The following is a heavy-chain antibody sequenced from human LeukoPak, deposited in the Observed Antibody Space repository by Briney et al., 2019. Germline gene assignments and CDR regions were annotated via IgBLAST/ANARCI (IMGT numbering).Heavy chain of an antibody. V-gene: IGHV1-2*02. Sequence: ASVKVSCKASGYTFTDYYMNWVRQAPGQGLEWIGWINPNSGDTNYAQKFQDRVTMTRDTSISTAYIELNFLRSDDTAMFCCARGDYYGSPKVVAAWGQGTLVTVSS. CDR3: ARGDYYGSPKVVAA. CDR2: INPNSGDT. J-gene: IGHJ5*02. CDR1: GYTFTDYY. D-gene: IGHD3-10*01.